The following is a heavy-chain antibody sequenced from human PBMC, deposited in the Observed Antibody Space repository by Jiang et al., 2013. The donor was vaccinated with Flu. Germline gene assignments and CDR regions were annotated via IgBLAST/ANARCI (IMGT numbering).Heavy chain of an antibody. J-gene: IGHJ5*02. CDR3: ARGGSSSPYNWFDP. CDR1: GYSLTSYS. Sequence: SGAEVKKPGASVKVSCKASGYSLTSYSMHWVRQAPGQRLEWMGWVNAGKGDTKYSQKFQGRVTITRDTSASTGYMELSSLTSEDTAVYYCARGGSSSPYNWFDPWGQGTLVTVS. CDR2: VNAGKGDT. D-gene: IGHD6-6*01. V-gene: IGHV1-3*01.